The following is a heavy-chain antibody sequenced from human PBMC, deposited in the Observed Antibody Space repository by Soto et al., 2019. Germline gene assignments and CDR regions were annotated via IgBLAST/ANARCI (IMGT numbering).Heavy chain of an antibody. CDR1: GNTLTELS. J-gene: IGHJ3*01. CDR3: ATTGRELLWFGGLSRLGFDL. V-gene: IGHV1-24*01. D-gene: IGHD3-10*01. Sequence: ASVKVSCKVSGNTLTELSIHWVRQAPGKGLEWLGGFDPESGETLHAQKVQGRVTMTEDTSSDTAYLELSSLISEDTAVYYCATTGRELLWFGGLSRLGFDLWGQGTMVTVSS. CDR2: FDPESGET.